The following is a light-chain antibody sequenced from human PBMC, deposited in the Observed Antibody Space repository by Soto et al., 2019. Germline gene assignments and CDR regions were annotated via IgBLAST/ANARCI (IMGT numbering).Light chain of an antibody. CDR2: AAS. CDR3: QQSYSSPQMYT. Sequence: DIQMTQSPSSLSASVGDRVTITCRASQTISSSLNWSQQKPGKAPDLLIYAASHLQSGVPSRFSGSGSGSDFTLTISSLQPEDFATYYCQQSYSSPQMYTFGQGTRLEIK. CDR1: QTISSS. V-gene: IGKV1-39*01. J-gene: IGKJ2*01.